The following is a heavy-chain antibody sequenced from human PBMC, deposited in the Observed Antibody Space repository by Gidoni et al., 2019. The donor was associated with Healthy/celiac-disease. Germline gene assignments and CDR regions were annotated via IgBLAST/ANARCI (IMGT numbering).Heavy chain of an antibody. J-gene: IGHJ4*02. V-gene: IGHV3-33*01. D-gene: IGHD6-6*01. CDR2: IWYDGSNK. CDR1: GFTFSRYG. CDR3: ARAGYSSSSWGNFDY. Sequence: QVQLVESGGGVVQPGRSLRLSCAASGFTFSRYGMHWVRQAPGKGLEWVAVIWYDGSNKYYADSVKSRFTISRDNSKNTLYLQMNGLRAEDTAVYYCARAGYSSSSWGNFDYWGQGTLVTVSS.